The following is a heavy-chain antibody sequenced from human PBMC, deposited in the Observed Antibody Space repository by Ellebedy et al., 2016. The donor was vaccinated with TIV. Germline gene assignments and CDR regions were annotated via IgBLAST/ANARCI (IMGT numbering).Heavy chain of an antibody. CDR1: GGSFSGYH. J-gene: IGHJ4*02. Sequence: MPSETLSLTCAVYGGSFSGYHWSWIRQPPGKGLEWIGEINHSGSTNYNPSLKSRVTTSIDTSKNQFSLKLTSVTAADTAVYYCASEPPYFYGASGIYLQDFWGQGTLVTVSS. CDR2: INHSGST. D-gene: IGHD3-10*01. V-gene: IGHV4-34*01. CDR3: ASEPPYFYGASGIYLQDF.